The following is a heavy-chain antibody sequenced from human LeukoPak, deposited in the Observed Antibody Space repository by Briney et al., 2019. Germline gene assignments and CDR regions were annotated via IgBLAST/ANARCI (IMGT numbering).Heavy chain of an antibody. V-gene: IGHV3-30*02. CDR1: GFTFNNYG. D-gene: IGHD2-2*01. Sequence: GGSLRLSCAASGFTFNNYGMHWVRQAPGKGLEWVTFIRYDGTNKYYADSVKGRFTISRDNSKYTLYLHMNSLRAEDTAVYYCAKSSGMRVKYQLLMGYWGQGTLVTVSS. CDR2: IRYDGTNK. J-gene: IGHJ4*02. CDR3: AKSSGMRVKYQLLMGY.